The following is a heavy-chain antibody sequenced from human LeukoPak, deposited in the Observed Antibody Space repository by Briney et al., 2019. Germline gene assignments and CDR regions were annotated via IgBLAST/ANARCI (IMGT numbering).Heavy chain of an antibody. CDR3: ARDTKYAFDN. D-gene: IGHD2-2*01. J-gene: IGHJ4*02. CDR2: IGISSGNT. V-gene: IGHV3-48*01. CDR1: GLTFSSYS. Sequence: GGSLRLSCAASGLTFSSYSMNWVRQAPGKGLEWISYIGISSGNTKYADSVKGRFTISGDKAKNSVYLQMNSLRVEDTAVYYCARDTKYAFDNWGQGTLVTVSS.